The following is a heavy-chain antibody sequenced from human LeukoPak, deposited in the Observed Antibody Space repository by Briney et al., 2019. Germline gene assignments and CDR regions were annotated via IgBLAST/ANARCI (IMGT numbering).Heavy chain of an antibody. CDR1: GGTFSGYA. CDR3: ARSPSGYSGYDPVYF. CDR2: IIPIFGTA. D-gene: IGHD5-12*01. V-gene: IGHV1-69*13. Sequence: ASVKVSCKASGGTFSGYAISWVRQAPGQGLEWMGGIIPIFGTANYAQKFQGRVTITADESTSTAYMELSSLRSEDTAVYYCARSPSGYSGYDPVYFWGQGTLVTVSS. J-gene: IGHJ4*02.